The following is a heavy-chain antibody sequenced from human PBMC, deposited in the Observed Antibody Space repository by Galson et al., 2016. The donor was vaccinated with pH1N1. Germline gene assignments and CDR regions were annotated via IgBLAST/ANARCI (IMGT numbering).Heavy chain of an antibody. J-gene: IGHJ6*03. D-gene: IGHD1-1*01. CDR1: GYGFPTSW. CDR3: AGHVALDPPVEYYYIDV. Sequence: QSGAEVKKPGESLKISCKGSGYGFPTSWIGWVRQMPGKGLEWMGSIYLDDSDTRYNPSFQGQVTISADKSIRTTYLQWSSLKASDTAIYYCAGHVALDPPVEYYYIDVWGKGTTVIVSS. V-gene: IGHV5-51*01. CDR2: IYLDDSDT.